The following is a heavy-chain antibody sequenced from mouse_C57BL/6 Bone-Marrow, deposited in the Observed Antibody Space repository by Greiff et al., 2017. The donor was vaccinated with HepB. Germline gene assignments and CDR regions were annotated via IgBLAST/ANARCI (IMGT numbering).Heavy chain of an antibody. CDR3: ARTPPVYYYGSSLWFAY. Sequence: QVQLKQPGAELVKPGASVKLSCKASGYTFTSYWMHWVKQRPGQGLEWIGMIHPNSGSTNYNEKFKSKATLTVDKSSSTAYMQLSSLTSEDSAVYYCARTPPVYYYGSSLWFAYWGQGTLVTVSA. CDR1: GYTFTSYW. V-gene: IGHV1-64*01. D-gene: IGHD1-1*01. CDR2: IHPNSGST. J-gene: IGHJ3*01.